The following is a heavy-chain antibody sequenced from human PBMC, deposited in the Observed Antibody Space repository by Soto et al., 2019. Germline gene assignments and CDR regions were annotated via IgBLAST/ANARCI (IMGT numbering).Heavy chain of an antibody. CDR3: ARGQYYFDP. Sequence: ASVKVSCKASGNTFTSSYIHWVRQAPGQGLEWMGIINPSGGSTNYAQKFQGRVIMTRDTSTSTVYMDLSSLRSEDTAVYYCARGQYYFDPWGQGTLVTVSS. V-gene: IGHV1-46*01. J-gene: IGHJ4*02. CDR2: INPSGGST. CDR1: GNTFTSSY.